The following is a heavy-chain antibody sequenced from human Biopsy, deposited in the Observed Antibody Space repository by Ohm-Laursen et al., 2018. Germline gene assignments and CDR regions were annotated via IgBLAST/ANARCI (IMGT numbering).Heavy chain of an antibody. CDR2: INSMFGTT. Sequence: GASVKVSCKASGGTFSSFGISWVRQAPGQGLEWMGEINSMFGTTNYAQTFQGRVTITADESTSTASMELSSLRSEDSAVYYCARQGSGILTGSPAPDDDPQGAFDIWGQGTMVTVSS. D-gene: IGHD3-9*01. CDR1: GGTFSSFG. J-gene: IGHJ3*02. V-gene: IGHV1-69*13. CDR3: ARQGSGILTGSPAPDDDPQGAFDI.